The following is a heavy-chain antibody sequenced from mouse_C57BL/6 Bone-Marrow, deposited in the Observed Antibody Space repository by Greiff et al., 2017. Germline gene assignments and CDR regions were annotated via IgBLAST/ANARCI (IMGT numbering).Heavy chain of an antibody. D-gene: IGHD1-1*01. CDR3: ARKDRSYGYAMDY. J-gene: IGHJ4*01. Sequence: VQLQESGPGLVQPSQSLSITCTVSGFSLTSYGVHWVRQSPGKGLEWLGVIWSGGSTDYNAAFISRLSISKDNSKSQVFFKMNSLQADDTAIYYCARKDRSYGYAMDYWGQGTSVTVSS. CDR1: GFSLTSYG. CDR2: IWSGGST. V-gene: IGHV2-2*01.